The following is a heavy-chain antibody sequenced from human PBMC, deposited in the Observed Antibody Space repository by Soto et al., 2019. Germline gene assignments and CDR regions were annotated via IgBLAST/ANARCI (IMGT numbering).Heavy chain of an antibody. CDR1: VGTFSSYA. V-gene: IGHV1-69*13. CDR3: ASYDSSGYYFDY. CDR2: IIPIFGTA. D-gene: IGHD3-22*01. J-gene: IGHJ4*02. Sequence: VASVKVSCKASVGTFSSYAISWVRQAPGQGLEWMGGIIPIFGTANYAQKFQGRVTITADESTSTAYMELSSLRSEDTAVYYWASYDSSGYYFDYWGQGTLVTVSS.